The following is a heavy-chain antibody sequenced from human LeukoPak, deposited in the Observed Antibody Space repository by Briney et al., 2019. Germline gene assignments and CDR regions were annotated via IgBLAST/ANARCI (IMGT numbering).Heavy chain of an antibody. V-gene: IGHV1-46*01. D-gene: IGHD3-22*01. Sequence: GASVKVSCKASGYTFTVYYMHWVRQAPGQGLEWMGIINPSGGSTSYAQKFQGRVTMTRDTSTSTVYMELSSLRSEDTAVYYCARGSTYYYDRALPGASDYWGQGTLVTVSS. J-gene: IGHJ4*02. CDR2: INPSGGST. CDR3: ARGSTYYYDRALPGASDY. CDR1: GYTFTVYY.